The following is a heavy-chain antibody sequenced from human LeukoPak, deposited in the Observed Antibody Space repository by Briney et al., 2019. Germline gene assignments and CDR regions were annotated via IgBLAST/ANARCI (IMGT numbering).Heavy chain of an antibody. D-gene: IGHD1-26*01. V-gene: IGHV5-51*01. CDR1: GYSFTNNW. CDR2: IHPGDSET. CDR3: ARLVSGSYADVFDI. J-gene: IGHJ3*02. Sequence: GESLKISCKVSGYSFTNNWIGWVRQMPGKGLDLMGIIHPGDSETRCSPSFQGQVTISLDKSITTAYLQWSSLKASDTAMYYCARLVSGSYADVFDIWGQGTMVTVSS.